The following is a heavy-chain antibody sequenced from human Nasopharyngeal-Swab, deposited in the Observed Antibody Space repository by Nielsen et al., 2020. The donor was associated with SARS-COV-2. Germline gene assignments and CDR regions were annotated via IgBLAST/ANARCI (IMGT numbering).Heavy chain of an antibody. Sequence: WIRQPPGKGLEWIGEINHSGSTNYNPSLKGRVTISVDTSKNQFSLKLSSVTAADTAVYYCARGGGVPGGSLGRFAQPDAFDIWGQGTMVTVSS. D-gene: IGHD2-15*01. CDR3: ARGGGVPGGSLGRFAQPDAFDI. CDR2: INHSGST. V-gene: IGHV4-34*01. J-gene: IGHJ3*02.